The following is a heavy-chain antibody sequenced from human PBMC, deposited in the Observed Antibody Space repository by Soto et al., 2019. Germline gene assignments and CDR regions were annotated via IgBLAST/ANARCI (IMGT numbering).Heavy chain of an antibody. CDR3: ARVASGCYDWEGRLGDYDY. D-gene: IGHD4-17*01. Sequence: QVQLVQSGAEVKKPGASVKVSCKASGYTFTSYGISWVRQAPGQGLEWMGWISAYNGNTNYAQKLQGRVTMTTDTSTSTAYMELRSLRADDTAVYYCARVASGCYDWEGRLGDYDYWGQGTLVTVSS. CDR2: ISAYNGNT. CDR1: GYTFTSYG. V-gene: IGHV1-18*01. J-gene: IGHJ4*02.